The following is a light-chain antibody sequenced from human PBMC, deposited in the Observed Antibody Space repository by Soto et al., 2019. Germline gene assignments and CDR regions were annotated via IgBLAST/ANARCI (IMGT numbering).Light chain of an antibody. CDR1: QDVNNS. V-gene: IGKV1-33*01. J-gene: IGKJ5*01. CDR3: QQYYRAAVT. Sequence: DIQMPQSPSSLSASIGDRVTITCQARQDVNNSLNWYQQKPRKAPNLLIYDVSNLGIGVPSRFSGSGSCTDYTVTISRLHLEDIGSYYCQQYYRAAVTFAQETRLLI. CDR2: DVS.